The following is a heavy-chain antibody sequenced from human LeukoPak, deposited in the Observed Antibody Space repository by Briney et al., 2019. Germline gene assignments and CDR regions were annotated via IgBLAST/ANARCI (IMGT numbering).Heavy chain of an antibody. J-gene: IGHJ4*02. Sequence: PGGSLRLSCAASGFTFSTYWMTWVRQAPGKGLEWVAVISYDGSNKYYADSVKGRFTISRDNSKNTLYLQMNSLRAEDTAVYYCAKGSVAGTVGGPFDYWGQGTLVTVSS. CDR3: AKGSVAGTVGGPFDY. CDR2: ISYDGSNK. D-gene: IGHD6-19*01. V-gene: IGHV3-30*18. CDR1: GFTFSTYW.